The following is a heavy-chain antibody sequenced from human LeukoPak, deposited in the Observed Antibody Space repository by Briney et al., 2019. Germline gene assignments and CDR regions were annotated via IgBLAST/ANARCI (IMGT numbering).Heavy chain of an antibody. Sequence: GGSLRLSCAASGFTFSNAWMSWVRQARAKGLEWVGRIKSKTDGGTTDYDAPVKGRFIISRDDSKNRMYLQMNRLKTEGTAVYYCTSGTVTVDSWGQGTLVTVSS. CDR3: TSGTVTVDS. D-gene: IGHD4-17*01. CDR1: GFTFSNAW. CDR2: IKSKTDGGTT. J-gene: IGHJ4*02. V-gene: IGHV3-15*01.